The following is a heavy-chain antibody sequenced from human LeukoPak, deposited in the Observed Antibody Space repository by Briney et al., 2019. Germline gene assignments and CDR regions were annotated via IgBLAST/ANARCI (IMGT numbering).Heavy chain of an antibody. J-gene: IGHJ4*02. D-gene: IGHD3-22*01. CDR3: AREVSEGFDF. CDR1: GFTFSSYA. CDR2: FGTRSTSI. V-gene: IGHV3-21*01. Sequence: PGGSLRLSCAASGFTFSSYAMSWVRQAPGKGLEWVSSFGTRSTSIYHAGSVKGRFAISRDNAKNSLYLQMNSLRAEDTALYYCAREVSEGFDFWGQGTLVTVSS.